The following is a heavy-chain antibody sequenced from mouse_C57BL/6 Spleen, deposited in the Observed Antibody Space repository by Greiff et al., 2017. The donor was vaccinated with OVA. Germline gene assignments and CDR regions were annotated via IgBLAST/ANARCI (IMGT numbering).Heavy chain of an antibody. CDR3: TRRYSNYDYFDY. CDR1: GYTFTDYE. V-gene: IGHV1-15*01. D-gene: IGHD2-5*01. CDR2: IDPETGGT. J-gene: IGHJ2*01. Sequence: VQLQQSGAELVRPGASVTLSCKASGYTFTDYEMHWVKQTPVHGLEWIGAIDPETGGTAYNQKFKGKAILTADKSSSTAYMELRSLTSEDSAVYYCTRRYSNYDYFDYWGQGTTLTVSS.